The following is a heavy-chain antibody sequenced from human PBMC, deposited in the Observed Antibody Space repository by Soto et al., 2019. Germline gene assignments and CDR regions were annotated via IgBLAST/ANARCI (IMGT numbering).Heavy chain of an antibody. J-gene: IGHJ6*02. CDR2: ISSSSSYI. V-gene: IGHV3-21*01. D-gene: IGHD2-21*02. Sequence: EVQLVESGGGLVKPGGSLRLSSAASGFTFSSYSMNWVRQAPGKGLEWVSSISSSSSYIYYADSVKGRFTISRDNAKNSLYLQMNSLRAEDTAVYYCARAPWGGDSYGMDVWGQGTTVTVSS. CDR3: ARAPWGGDSYGMDV. CDR1: GFTFSSYS.